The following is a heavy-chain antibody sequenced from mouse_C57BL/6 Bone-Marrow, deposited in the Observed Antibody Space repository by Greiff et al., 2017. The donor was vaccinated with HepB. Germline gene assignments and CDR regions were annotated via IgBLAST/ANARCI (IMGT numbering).Heavy chain of an antibody. V-gene: IGHV1-64*01. D-gene: IGHD4-1*01. CDR2: IHPNSGST. CDR1: VYTFTSYW. CDR3: DIEPGRS. Sequence: VQLQQPGAELVKPGASVTLSCKTSVYTFTSYWMHWVKQRPGQGLEWIGMIHPNSGSTNYNEKFKSKATLTVDKSSSTAYMQLSSLTSEDCAVYYCDIEPGRSRGHAASV. J-gene: IGHJ4*01.